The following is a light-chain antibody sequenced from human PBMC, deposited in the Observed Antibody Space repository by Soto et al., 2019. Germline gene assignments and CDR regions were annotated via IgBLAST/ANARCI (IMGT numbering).Light chain of an antibody. Sequence: QSVLTQPPSVSGAPGQRVTISCTGSSSNIGAGYDVHWYQHLPGTAPKLVIYGNNNRPSGVPDRFSGSKSGTSASLAISGLQSEDEADYYCATWDDSLKGWVFGGGTKLTVL. CDR1: SSNIGAGYD. CDR2: GNN. CDR3: ATWDDSLKGWV. V-gene: IGLV1-40*01. J-gene: IGLJ3*02.